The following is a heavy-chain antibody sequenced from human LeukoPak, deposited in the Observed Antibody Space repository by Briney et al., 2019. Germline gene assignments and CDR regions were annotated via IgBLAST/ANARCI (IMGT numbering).Heavy chain of an antibody. D-gene: IGHD3-22*01. Sequence: GGSLRLSCAASGFTFSSYAMSWVRQAPGKGLEWVSAISGSGGSTYYADSVKGRFTISRDNSKNTLYLQMNSLRAEDTAVHYCAKVDSYYYDSSGSYFQHWGQGTLVTVSS. CDR1: GFTFSSYA. J-gene: IGHJ1*01. V-gene: IGHV3-23*01. CDR3: AKVDSYYYDSSGSYFQH. CDR2: ISGSGGST.